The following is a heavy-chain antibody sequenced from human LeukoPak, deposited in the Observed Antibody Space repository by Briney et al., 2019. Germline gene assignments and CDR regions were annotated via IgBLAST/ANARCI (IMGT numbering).Heavy chain of an antibody. CDR2: IDYDSSHI. V-gene: IGHV3-21*01. CDR3: ARDPLRYLRVGHYDY. Sequence: GGSLRPSCAASGFTFSTSAMNWVRQVPGKGLEWVSSIDYDSSHIYYTASVRGGFTISRDNARSSVYLQMNGLRVEDTAVYYCARDPLRYLRVGHYDYWGQGTLVAVSS. CDR1: GFTFSTSA. J-gene: IGHJ4*02. D-gene: IGHD3-9*01.